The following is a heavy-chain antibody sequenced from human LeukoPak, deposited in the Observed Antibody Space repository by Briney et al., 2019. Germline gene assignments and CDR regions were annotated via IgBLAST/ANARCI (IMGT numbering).Heavy chain of an antibody. D-gene: IGHD2-21*02. CDR3: ARDYYCGGDCYAFDY. V-gene: IGHV1-2*02. J-gene: IGHJ4*02. CDR1: GYTFTGYY. CDR2: INPNSGGT. Sequence: ASVKVSCKASGYTFTGYYMHWVRQAPGQGLEWMGWINPNSGGTNYAQKFQGRVTMTRDTSISTAYMELSRLRSDDTAVYYCARDYYCGGDCYAFDYWGQGTLVTVSS.